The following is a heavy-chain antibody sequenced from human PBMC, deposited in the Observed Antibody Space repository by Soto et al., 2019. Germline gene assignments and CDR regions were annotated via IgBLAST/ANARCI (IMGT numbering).Heavy chain of an antibody. J-gene: IGHJ5*02. CDR1: GGTFSSYA. CDR3: ARDGMSLEDIVLVPAAKYNWFDP. CDR2: IIPIFGTA. V-gene: IGHV1-69*13. Sequence: SVKVSCKASGGTFSSYAISWVRQAPGQGLEWMGGIIPIFGTANYAQKFQGRVTITADESTSTAYMELSSLRSEDTAVYYCARDGMSLEDIVLVPAAKYNWFDPWGQGTLVTVSS. D-gene: IGHD2-2*01.